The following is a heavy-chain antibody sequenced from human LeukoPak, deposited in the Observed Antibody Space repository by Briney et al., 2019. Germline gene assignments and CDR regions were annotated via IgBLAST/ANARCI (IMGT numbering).Heavy chain of an antibody. CDR3: ARILPRGFDWSSDAFDI. CDR1: GGSISSYY. CDR2: IYTSGST. J-gene: IGHJ3*02. Sequence: SETLSLTCTVSGGSISSYYWSWIRQPAGKGLEWIGRIYTSGSTNYNPSLKSRVTMSVDTSKNQFSLKLSSVTAADTAVYYCARILPRGFDWSSDAFDIWGQGTMVTVSS. D-gene: IGHD3-9*01. V-gene: IGHV4-4*07.